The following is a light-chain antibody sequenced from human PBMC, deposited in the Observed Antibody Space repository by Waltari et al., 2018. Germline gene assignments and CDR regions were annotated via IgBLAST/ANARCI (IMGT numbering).Light chain of an antibody. V-gene: IGKV1-8*01. J-gene: IGKJ1*01. CDR2: AAS. CDR1: QGISTY. Sequence: AIRITQSPSSLSASTGDRVTITCRSGQGISTYLAWYQQKPGKAPKVLIYAASTLQSGVPSRFSGSGSGTDFTLTISCLQSEDFAIYYCQQYYSNPATFGQGTTV. CDR3: QQYYSNPAT.